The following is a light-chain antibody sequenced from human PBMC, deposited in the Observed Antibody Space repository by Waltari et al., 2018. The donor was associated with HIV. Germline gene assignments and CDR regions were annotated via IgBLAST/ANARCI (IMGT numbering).Light chain of an antibody. J-gene: IGKJ1*01. CDR3: QQYYSTLRT. V-gene: IGKV4-1*01. CDR2: WAS. CDR1: QSVLYSSNNKNY. Sequence: DIVMTQSLDSLAVSLGERATSNCKSSQSVLYSSNNKNYLAWYQQKPGQHPKLLIYWASTRESGVPDRFSGSGSGTDFTLTISSLQAEDVAVYYCQQYYSTLRTFGQGTKVEIK.